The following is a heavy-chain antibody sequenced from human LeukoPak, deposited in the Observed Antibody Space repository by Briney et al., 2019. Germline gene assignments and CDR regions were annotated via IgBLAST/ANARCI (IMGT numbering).Heavy chain of an antibody. CDR3: ARGDKQLVFKRGKGGFDP. J-gene: IGHJ5*02. Sequence: GGSLRLSCAASGFTFSYGMHWVRQAPGKGLEWMAVISYDGSNKYYADSVKGRFTISRDNSKNTLYLQMNSLRAEDTAVYYCARGDKQLVFKRGKGGFDPWGQGTLVTVSS. CDR1: GFTFSYG. CDR2: ISYDGSNK. D-gene: IGHD6-13*01. V-gene: IGHV3-30*19.